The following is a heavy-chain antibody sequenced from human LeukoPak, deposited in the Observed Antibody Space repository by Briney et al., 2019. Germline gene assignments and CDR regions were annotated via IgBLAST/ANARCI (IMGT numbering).Heavy chain of an antibody. D-gene: IGHD6-19*01. CDR3: AKDIRSSGWSKYSDY. V-gene: IGHV3-23*01. Sequence: WGALRLSCAAPGFTFSSYSMSLVRQAPGKGLEWVSNISGSGCSTYYADSVKGRFNISRDNSKNTLYLQMNSLRAEDTAVYYCAKDIRSSGWSKYSDYWGQGTLVTVSS. CDR2: ISGSGCST. J-gene: IGHJ4*02. CDR1: GFTFSSYS.